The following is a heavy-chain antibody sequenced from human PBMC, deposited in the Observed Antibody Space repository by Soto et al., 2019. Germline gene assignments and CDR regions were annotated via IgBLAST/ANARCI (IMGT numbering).Heavy chain of an antibody. CDR2: IYYSGST. CDR3: ARRAARALRQFDY. CDR1: GGSISDSNYY. V-gene: IGHV4-39*01. D-gene: IGHD6-6*01. J-gene: IGHJ4*02. Sequence: SETLSLTCTVSGGSISDSNYYWNWIRQPPGKGLEWIGGIYYSGSTYYNPSLNSRVTMSVDTSKNQFSLKLSSVTAADTAVYYCARRAARALRQFDYCGQRTLVTVSS.